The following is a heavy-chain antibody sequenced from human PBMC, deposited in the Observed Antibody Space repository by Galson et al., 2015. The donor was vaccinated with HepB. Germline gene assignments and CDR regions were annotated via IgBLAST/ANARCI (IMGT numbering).Heavy chain of an antibody. Sequence: SVKVSCKASGGTFSSYAISWVRQAPGQGLEWVGGIIPMFGITNYAQKFQGRVTFTADKSTSTTYMELSSLRFDDTAVYYCARAPFDYDYIWGSYRSFDYWGQGTLVTVSS. V-gene: IGHV1-69*10. D-gene: IGHD3-16*02. J-gene: IGHJ4*02. CDR2: IIPMFGIT. CDR3: ARAPFDYDYIWGSYRSFDY. CDR1: GGTFSSYA.